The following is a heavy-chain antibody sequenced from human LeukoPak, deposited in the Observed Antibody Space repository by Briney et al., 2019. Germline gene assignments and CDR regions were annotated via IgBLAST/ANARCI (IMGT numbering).Heavy chain of an antibody. CDR2: IYYSGST. D-gene: IGHD2-2*01. V-gene: IGHV4-39*07. J-gene: IGHJ6*02. CDR3: ARALRYCSSTSCYGAGMDV. Sequence: SETLSLTCTVSGGSISSSGYYWGWIRQPPGKGLEWIGSIYYSGSTNYNPFLKSRVTMSVDTSKNQFSLKLSSVTAADTAVYYCARALRYCSSTSCYGAGMDVWGQGTTVTVSS. CDR1: GGSISSSGYY.